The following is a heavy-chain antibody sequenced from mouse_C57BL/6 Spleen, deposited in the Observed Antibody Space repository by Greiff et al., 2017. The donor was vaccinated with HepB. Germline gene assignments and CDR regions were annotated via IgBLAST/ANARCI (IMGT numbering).Heavy chain of an antibody. CDR2: IWSGGST. CDR1: GFSLTSYG. CDR3: ARSTTVEARVYAMDY. Sequence: QVQLQESGPGLVQPSQSLSITCTVSGFSLTSYGVHWVRQPPGKGLEWLGVIWSGGSTDYNAAFISRLSISKDNSKSQVFFKMNSLQADDTAIYYCARSTTVEARVYAMDYWGQGTSVTVSS. J-gene: IGHJ4*01. D-gene: IGHD1-1*01. V-gene: IGHV2-2*01.